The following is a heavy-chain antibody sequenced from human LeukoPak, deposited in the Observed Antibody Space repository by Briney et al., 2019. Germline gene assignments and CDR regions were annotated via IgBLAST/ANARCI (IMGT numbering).Heavy chain of an antibody. D-gene: IGHD3-16*01. CDR3: ARDGAWGAFDI. V-gene: IGHV3-30-3*01. CDR2: ISYDGTNK. J-gene: IGHJ3*02. Sequence: GGSLRLSCAASGFTFSSYAMHWVRQAPGKGLEWVAVISYDGTNKYYADSVKGRFTISRDNSKNTLFLQMNNLRAGDTAVYYCARDGAWGAFDIWGQGTMVTVSS. CDR1: GFTFSSYA.